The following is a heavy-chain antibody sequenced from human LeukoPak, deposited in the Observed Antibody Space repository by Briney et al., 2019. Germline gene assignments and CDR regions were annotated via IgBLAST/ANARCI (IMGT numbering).Heavy chain of an antibody. V-gene: IGHV4-4*07. CDR1: GGPISRYY. D-gene: IGHD3-10*01. Sequence: SSETLSLTCTVSGGPISRYYWSWIRQPAGKGMEWIGRIYSSGSTTYNPSLKSRVTMSVDTSKNQFSLKLSSVTAADTAVYYCARDYLLWFGESSNWFDPWGQGTLVTVSS. J-gene: IGHJ5*02. CDR3: ARDYLLWFGESSNWFDP. CDR2: IYSSGST.